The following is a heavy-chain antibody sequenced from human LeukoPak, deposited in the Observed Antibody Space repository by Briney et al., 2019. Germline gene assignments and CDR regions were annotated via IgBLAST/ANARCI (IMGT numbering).Heavy chain of an antibody. V-gene: IGHV3-7*01. J-gene: IGHJ4*02. Sequence: GGSLRLSSAASGFIFSKYWMSWVRQAPGKGLEWVANIKQDGTEKYYLDSVKGRFTISRDNAKNSLYLHMDSLRAEDTAVYYCATSWDYWGQGTLVTVSS. CDR3: ATSWDY. CDR2: IKQDGTEK. CDR1: GFIFSKYW.